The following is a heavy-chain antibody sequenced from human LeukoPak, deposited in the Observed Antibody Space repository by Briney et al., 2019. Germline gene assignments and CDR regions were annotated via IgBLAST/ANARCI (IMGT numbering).Heavy chain of an antibody. CDR2: MYHSGST. V-gene: IGHV4-39*07. J-gene: IGHJ4*02. CDR3: ARDLPPHKV. CDR1: GGSISSSSYY. Sequence: SETLSLTCTVSGGSISSSSYYWGWIRQPPGKGLEWIGSMYHSGSTYYNPSLKSRVTISVDTSKNQFSLKLSSVTAADTAVYYCARDLPPHKVWGQGTLVTVSS.